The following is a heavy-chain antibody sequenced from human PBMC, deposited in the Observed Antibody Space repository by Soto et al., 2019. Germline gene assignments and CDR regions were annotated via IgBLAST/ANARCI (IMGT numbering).Heavy chain of an antibody. Sequence: FSSYASCWLRQATGQGLEWMGGIIPIFGTANYAQKFQGRVTITADKSTSTAYMELSSLRSEDTAVYYCATGITGTTSYFAYLVKGTLVTVSS. CDR1: FSSYA. CDR2: IIPIFGTA. D-gene: IGHD1-7*01. CDR3: ATGITGTTSYFAY. J-gene: IGHJ4*02. V-gene: IGHV1-69*06.